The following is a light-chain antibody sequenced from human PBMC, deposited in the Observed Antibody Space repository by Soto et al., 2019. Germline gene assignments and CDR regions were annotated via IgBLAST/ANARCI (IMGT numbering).Light chain of an antibody. Sequence: DIQVTQSPSTLSAYVGDRVIITCRATQNVTIWLAWYQQRPREAPKLLSYKTSSLESGVPSRFSGSGSGTEFTLTISSLEPDDFGTYFCLQYNSHPYTFGQGTKLEIK. CDR2: KTS. J-gene: IGKJ2*01. CDR3: LQYNSHPYT. V-gene: IGKV1-5*03. CDR1: QNVTIW.